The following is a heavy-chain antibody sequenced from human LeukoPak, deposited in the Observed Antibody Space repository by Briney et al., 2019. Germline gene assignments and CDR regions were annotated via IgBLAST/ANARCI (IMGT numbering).Heavy chain of an antibody. J-gene: IGHJ4*02. V-gene: IGHV3-21*01. CDR1: GFTLSTYE. CDR3: AKWDGRLRGGFGY. Sequence: GGSLRLSCAASGFTLSTYEMTWVRQAPGKGLEWVSSISSSSSYIYYADSVKGRFTISRDNAKNSLYLQMNSLRAEDTAVYYCAKWDGRLRGGFGYWGQGTLVTVSS. CDR2: ISSSSSYI. D-gene: IGHD3-16*01.